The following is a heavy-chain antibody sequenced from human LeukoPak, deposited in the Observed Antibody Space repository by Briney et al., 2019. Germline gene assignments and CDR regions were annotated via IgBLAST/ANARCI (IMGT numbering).Heavy chain of an antibody. Sequence: PGGSLRLSCAASGFTFRTSGMSWVRQAPGKGLEWVSAISGSGGSTYYADSVKGRFTISRDNSKNTLYLQMNSLRAEDTAVYYCAKDSEVVPAAIDYWGQGTLVTVSS. J-gene: IGHJ4*02. D-gene: IGHD2-2*01. V-gene: IGHV3-23*01. CDR1: GFTFRTSG. CDR3: AKDSEVVPAAIDY. CDR2: ISGSGGST.